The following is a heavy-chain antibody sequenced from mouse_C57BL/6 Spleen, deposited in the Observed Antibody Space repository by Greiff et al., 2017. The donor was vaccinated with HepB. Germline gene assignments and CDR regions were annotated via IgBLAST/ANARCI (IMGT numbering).Heavy chain of an antibody. CDR2: IDPETGGT. Sequence: VQLQQSGAELVRPGASVTLSCKASGYTFTDYEMHWVKQTPVHGLEWIGAIDPETGGTAYNQKFKGKAILTADKASSTAYMERRSLTSEDSAVYYCTRSIWARYFDVWGTGTTVTVSS. CDR3: TRSIWARYFDV. J-gene: IGHJ1*03. V-gene: IGHV1-15*01. D-gene: IGHD1-1*02. CDR1: GYTFTDYE.